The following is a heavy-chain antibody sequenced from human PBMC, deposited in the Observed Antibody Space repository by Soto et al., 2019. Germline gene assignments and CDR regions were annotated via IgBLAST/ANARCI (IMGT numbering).Heavy chain of an antibody. CDR2: IHYSGNT. Sequence: QLQLQESGPGLVKPSETLSLTCTVSSGSISSSNYYWGWIRQPPGTGLEWIGSIHYSGNTYYNPSLKSRVTISVDTSKNQFSLKLSSVTAADTAVDYCARQYNRGNGGLGYWGQGTLVTVSS. CDR1: SGSISSSNYY. CDR3: ARQYNRGNGGLGY. V-gene: IGHV4-39*01. J-gene: IGHJ4*02. D-gene: IGHD1-20*01.